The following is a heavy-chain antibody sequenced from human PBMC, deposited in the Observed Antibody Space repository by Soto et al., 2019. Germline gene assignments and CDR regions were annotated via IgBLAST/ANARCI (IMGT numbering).Heavy chain of an antibody. V-gene: IGHV3-9*01. Sequence: EVQLVESGGGSVQPGRSLRLSCAASGFTFDDYAMHWVRQAPGKGLEWVSGISWNSGSIGYADSVKGRFTISRDNAKNSLYLQMNSLRAEDTALYYCAKDRNDILTGYYNWFDPWGQGTLVTVSS. CDR3: AKDRNDILTGYYNWFDP. D-gene: IGHD3-9*01. J-gene: IGHJ5*02. CDR2: ISWNSGSI. CDR1: GFTFDDYA.